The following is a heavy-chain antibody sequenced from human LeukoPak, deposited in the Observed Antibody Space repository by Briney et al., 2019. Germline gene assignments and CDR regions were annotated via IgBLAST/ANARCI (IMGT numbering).Heavy chain of an antibody. CDR2: ISHSGST. J-gene: IGHJ4*02. Sequence: SETLSLTCTVSGDSISSSSYSSTYYWAWIRQPPGKGLEWIGSISHSGSTYYNPSLKSRVTISVDTSKNQFSLKLSSVTAADTAVYYCARGRFWSGYYSFDYWGQGTLVTVSS. D-gene: IGHD3-3*01. CDR1: GDSISSSSYSSTYY. CDR3: ARGRFWSGYYSFDY. V-gene: IGHV4-39*01.